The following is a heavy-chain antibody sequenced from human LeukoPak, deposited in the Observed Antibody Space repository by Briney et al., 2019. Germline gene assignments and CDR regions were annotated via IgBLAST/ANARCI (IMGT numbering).Heavy chain of an antibody. V-gene: IGHV3-11*06. CDR3: ARGQIAVAGTPRRPPDY. D-gene: IGHD6-19*01. Sequence: GGSLRLSCAASGFTFSDYYMSWIRQAPGKGLEWVSYISSSSSYTNCADSVKGRFTISRDNAKNSLYLQMNSLRAEDTAVYYCARGQIAVAGTPRRPPDYWGQGTLVTVSS. CDR1: GFTFSDYY. CDR2: ISSSSSYT. J-gene: IGHJ4*02.